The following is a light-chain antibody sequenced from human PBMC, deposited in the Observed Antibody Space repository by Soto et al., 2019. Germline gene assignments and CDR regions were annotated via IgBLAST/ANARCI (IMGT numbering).Light chain of an antibody. CDR1: QSVSSY. V-gene: IGKV3-11*01. CDR2: DAS. CDR3: QKYNNWPFT. Sequence: EIVLTQSPATLSLSPGETATISCRASQSVSSYLAWYQQKPGQAPRLLIYDASNRATGIPARFSGSGSGTDFTLTISSLEPEDFAVYYCQKYNNWPFTFGQGTRLEIK. J-gene: IGKJ5*01.